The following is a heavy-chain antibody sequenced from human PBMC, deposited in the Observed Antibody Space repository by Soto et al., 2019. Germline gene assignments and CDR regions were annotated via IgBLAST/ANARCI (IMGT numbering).Heavy chain of an antibody. V-gene: IGHV3-23*01. CDR3: AKDSRRTRFGELLSYFVDY. D-gene: IGHD3-10*01. CDR2: ISGSGGST. Sequence: HPGGSLRLSCAASGFTFSSYAMSWVRQAPGKGLEWVSAISGSGGSTYYADSVKGRFTISRDNSKNTLYLQMNSLRAEDTAVYYCAKDSRRTRFGELLSYFVDYWGQGTLVTVSS. CDR1: GFTFSSYA. J-gene: IGHJ4*02.